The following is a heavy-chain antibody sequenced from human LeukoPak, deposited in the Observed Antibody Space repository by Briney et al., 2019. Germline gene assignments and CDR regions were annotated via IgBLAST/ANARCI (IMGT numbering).Heavy chain of an antibody. CDR1: GYTFTSYY. Sequence: ASVKVSCKASGYTFTSYYMHWGRQAPGQGLEWMGIINPSGGSTSYAQKFQGRVTMTRDTSTSTVYMELSSLRSEDTAVYYCAREMTTVTSPYYYYYYYMDVWGKGTTVTVSS. D-gene: IGHD4-17*01. CDR3: AREMTTVTSPYYYYYYYMDV. CDR2: INPSGGST. V-gene: IGHV1-46*01. J-gene: IGHJ6*03.